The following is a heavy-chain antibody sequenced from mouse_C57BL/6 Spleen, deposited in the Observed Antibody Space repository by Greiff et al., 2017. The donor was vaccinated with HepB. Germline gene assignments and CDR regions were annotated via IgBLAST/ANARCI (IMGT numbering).Heavy chain of an antibody. J-gene: IGHJ4*01. Sequence: EVKVVESGGGLVQPGGSLSLSCAASGFTFTDYYMSWVRQPPGKALEWLGFIRNKANGYTTEYSAYVKGRFTISRDNSQSIIYLQMNALRAEDSATYYCARYPDYWGQGTSVTVSS. V-gene: IGHV7-3*01. CDR3: ARYPDY. CDR1: GFTFTDYY. CDR2: IRNKANGYTT.